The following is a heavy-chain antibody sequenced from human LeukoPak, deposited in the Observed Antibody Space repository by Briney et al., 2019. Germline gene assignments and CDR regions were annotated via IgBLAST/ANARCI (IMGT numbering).Heavy chain of an antibody. D-gene: IGHD1-26*01. CDR3: ARDKGDLPSYYYYYGMDV. CDR2: IWYDGSNK. V-gene: IGHV3-33*01. Sequence: PGGSLRLSCAASGFTFSSYGMHWVRQAPGKGLEWVAVIWYDGSNKYYADSVKGRFTISRDNSKNTLYPQMNSLRAEDTAVYYCARDKGDLPSYYYYYGMDVWGKGTTVTVSS. J-gene: IGHJ6*04. CDR1: GFTFSSYG.